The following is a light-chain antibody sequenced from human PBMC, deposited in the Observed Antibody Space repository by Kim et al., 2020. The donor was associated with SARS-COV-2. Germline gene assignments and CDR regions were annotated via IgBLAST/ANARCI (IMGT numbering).Light chain of an antibody. CDR1: SPNIGSNT. V-gene: IGLV1-44*01. J-gene: IGLJ2*01. CDR2: SRN. Sequence: ELTQPPSASGTPGQGVTISCSGGSPNIGSNTVEWYQQFPGTAPKLIIYSRNQRPSGVPDRFSGSKSGTSASLAINGLQSEDEADYYCAAWDDSLNAVVFGGGTKLTVL. CDR3: AAWDDSLNAVV.